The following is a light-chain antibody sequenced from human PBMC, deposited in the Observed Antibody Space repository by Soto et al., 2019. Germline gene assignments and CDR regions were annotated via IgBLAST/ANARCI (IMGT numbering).Light chain of an antibody. CDR2: DAS. J-gene: IGKJ1*01. CDR1: QNIFSW. V-gene: IGKV1-5*01. CDR3: QRYNSYPST. Sequence: DIQMTQSPSTLSASVGDRVTLTCRASQNIFSWLAWYQQKPGKAPNLLIYDASSLASGVPSRFSGSGSGTEFTLTISSLQSDDFAAYYCQRYNSYPSTFGQGTTVEIK.